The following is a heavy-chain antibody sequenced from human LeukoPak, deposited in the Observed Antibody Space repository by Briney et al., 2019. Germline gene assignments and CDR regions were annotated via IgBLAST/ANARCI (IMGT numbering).Heavy chain of an antibody. CDR1: GYTFTGYY. D-gene: IGHD3-16*01. V-gene: IGHV1-8*02. Sequence: ASVKVSCKASGYTFTGYYMHWVRQAPGQGLEWMGRINPNSGNTGYAQKFQGRVTMTRNTSISTAYMELSSLRSEDTAVYYCARGGELLGDNWFDPWGQGTLVTVSS. CDR2: INPNSGNT. CDR3: ARGGELLGDNWFDP. J-gene: IGHJ5*02.